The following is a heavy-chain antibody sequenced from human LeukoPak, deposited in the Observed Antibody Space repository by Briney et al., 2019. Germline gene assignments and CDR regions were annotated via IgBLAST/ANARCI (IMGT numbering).Heavy chain of an antibody. J-gene: IGHJ3*02. D-gene: IGHD3-16*02. CDR1: GFTFSDYY. Sequence: GGSLRLSCAASGFTFSDYYMSWIRQAPGKGLGWVSSISGSSSYIYYADSVKGRFTISRHNAKNSLYLQMNGLRAEDTAVYYCARVPAGVIGMKDAFDIWGQGTMVTVSS. CDR2: ISGSSSYI. CDR3: ARVPAGVIGMKDAFDI. V-gene: IGHV3-11*06.